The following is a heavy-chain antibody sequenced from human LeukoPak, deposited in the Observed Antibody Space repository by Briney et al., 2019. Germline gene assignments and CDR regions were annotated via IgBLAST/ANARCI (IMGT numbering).Heavy chain of an antibody. CDR3: ARAGWYTLDN. Sequence: SETLSLTCTVSGGSISSSSYYWGWIRQPPGKGLEWIGEIYHSGSTNYNPSLKSRVTISVDNSKNQFSLKMSSMTAADTAVYYCARAGWYTLDNWGQGTLVTVSS. V-gene: IGHV4-39*07. CDR2: IYHSGST. J-gene: IGHJ4*02. D-gene: IGHD2-15*01. CDR1: GGSISSSSYY.